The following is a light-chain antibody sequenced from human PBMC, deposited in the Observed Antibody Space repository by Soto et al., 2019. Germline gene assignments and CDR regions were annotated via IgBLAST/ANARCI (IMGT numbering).Light chain of an antibody. Sequence: EIVLTQSPGSLSLSPGERATLSCRASQSISSNKLAWYQHNPGQAPRLLIYGASSRATGIPARFSGSGFGTEFTLTISSLQSEDFALYYCQQYDNWPPLTFGGGTKVEIK. CDR1: QSISSN. CDR2: GAS. J-gene: IGKJ4*01. CDR3: QQYDNWPPLT. V-gene: IGKV3-15*01.